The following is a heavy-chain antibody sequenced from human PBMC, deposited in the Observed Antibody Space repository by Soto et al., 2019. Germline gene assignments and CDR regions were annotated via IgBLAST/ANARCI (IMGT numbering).Heavy chain of an antibody. V-gene: IGHV1-69*06. CDR1: GGTFSSYA. CDR2: IIPIFGTA. CDR3: ARDGYYYGSGSGTPLLNFDI. D-gene: IGHD3-10*01. J-gene: IGHJ3*02. Sequence: QVQLVQSGAEVKKPGSSVKVSCKASGGTFSSYAISWVRQAPGQGLEWMGGIIPIFGTANYAQKFQGRVTITADKSTSTAYMELSSLRSEDTAEYYCARDGYYYGSGSGTPLLNFDIWGQGTMVTVSS.